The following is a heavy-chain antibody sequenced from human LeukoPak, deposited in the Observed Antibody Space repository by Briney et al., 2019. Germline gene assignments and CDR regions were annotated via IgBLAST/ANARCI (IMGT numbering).Heavy chain of an antibody. D-gene: IGHD2-2*01. J-gene: IGHJ4*02. Sequence: ASVKVSCKASGYTFTSYDINWVRQATGQGLEWMGWMNPNSGNTGYAQKFQGRVTITRNTSISTAYMELSSLRSEDTAVYYCARWYCTGTNCYYDYWGQGTLVTVSS. CDR1: GYTFTSYD. CDR3: ARWYCTGTNCYYDY. V-gene: IGHV1-8*03. CDR2: MNPNSGNT.